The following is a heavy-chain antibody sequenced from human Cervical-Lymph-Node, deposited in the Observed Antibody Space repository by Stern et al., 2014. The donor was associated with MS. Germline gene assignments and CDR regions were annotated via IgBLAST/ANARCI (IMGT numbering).Heavy chain of an antibody. Sequence: VQLVESGGGVVPPGRSLRLSCAASGSTFSNSAMHWVRQAPGKGLEWVAVISHDGSNKQYGDSVKGRLAISRDNSRNTLSLEIYSLRAEDTAVYYCVRTESFYYYDGMDVWGHGTTVIVSS. J-gene: IGHJ6*02. CDR3: VRTESFYYYDGMDV. CDR2: ISHDGSNK. CDR1: GSTFSNSA. V-gene: IGHV3-30*09.